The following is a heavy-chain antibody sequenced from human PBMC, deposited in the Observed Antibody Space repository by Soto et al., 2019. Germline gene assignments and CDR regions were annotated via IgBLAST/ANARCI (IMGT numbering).Heavy chain of an antibody. J-gene: IGHJ3*02. D-gene: IGHD3-3*01. CDR3: ARVPVFGVVTPDAFDI. CDR1: GYTFTSYD. V-gene: IGHV1-8*01. Sequence: ASVKVSCKASGYTFTSYDINWVRQATGQGLEWMGWMNPNSGNTRYAQKFQGRVTMTRNTSISTAYMELSSLRSEDTAVYYCARVPVFGVVTPDAFDIWGQGTMVTVSS. CDR2: MNPNSGNT.